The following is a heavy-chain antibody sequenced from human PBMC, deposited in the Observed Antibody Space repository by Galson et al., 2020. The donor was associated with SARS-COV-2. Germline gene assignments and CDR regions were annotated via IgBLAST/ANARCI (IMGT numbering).Heavy chain of an antibody. CDR1: GFTFSDHA. J-gene: IGHJ4*02. D-gene: IGHD6-19*01. CDR2: IFFDGSEK. V-gene: IGHV3-33*01. CDR3: ARDGQSSRGWAFDY. Sequence: GGSLRLSCAASGFTFSDHAMHWVRPAPGKGLEWVAQIFFDGSEKYYGDSVRGRFTISRDSSKNTVYLQMNNLRVDDTAVYYCARDGQSSRGWAFDYWGQGTLLTVSS.